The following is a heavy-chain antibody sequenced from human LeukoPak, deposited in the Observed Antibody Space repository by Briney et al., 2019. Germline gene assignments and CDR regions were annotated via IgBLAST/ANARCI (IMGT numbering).Heavy chain of an antibody. J-gene: IGHJ6*03. Sequence: PSETLSLTCSVSGYSISSGYYWGWIRQPPGKGLEWIGIIYQSGSTYYNPSLKSRVTISVDTSKNQFSLKLSSVTAADTAVYYCARRASDFWSGYPSAHYYMDVWGKGTTVTVSS. CDR1: GYSISSGYY. V-gene: IGHV4-38-2*02. D-gene: IGHD3-3*01. CDR2: IYQSGST. CDR3: ARRASDFWSGYPSAHYYMDV.